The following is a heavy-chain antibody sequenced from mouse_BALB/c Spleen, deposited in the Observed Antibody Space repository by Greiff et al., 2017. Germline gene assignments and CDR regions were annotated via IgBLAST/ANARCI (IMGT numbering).Heavy chain of an antibody. CDR1: GFAFSSYD. D-gene: IGHD2-1*01. Sequence: EVNLVESGGGLVKPGGSLKLSCAASGFAFSSYDMSWVRQTPEKRLEWVAYISSGGGSTYYPDTVKGRFTISRDNAKNTLYLQMSSLKSEDTAMYYCARQGGNYDYYAMDYWGQGTSVTVSS. J-gene: IGHJ4*01. V-gene: IGHV5-12-1*01. CDR2: ISSGGGST. CDR3: ARQGGNYDYYAMDY.